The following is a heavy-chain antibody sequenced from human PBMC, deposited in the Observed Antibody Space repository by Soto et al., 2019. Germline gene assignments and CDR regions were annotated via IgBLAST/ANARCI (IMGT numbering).Heavy chain of an antibody. CDR1: AHIFTSYY. J-gene: IGHJ4*02. CDR2: INPSGSSP. D-gene: IGHD1-26*01. CDR3: ALGPSLDY. Sequence: ASVKVSCKTSAHIFTSYYMYWVRQAPGQGLEWMGVINPSGSSPSYAQKFQGRVTMTSDTSTNTMYMEIDSLRSDDTAVYYCALGPSLDYWGQ. V-gene: IGHV1-46*01.